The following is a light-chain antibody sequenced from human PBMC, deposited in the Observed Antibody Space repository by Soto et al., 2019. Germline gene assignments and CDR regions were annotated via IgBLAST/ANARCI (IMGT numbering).Light chain of an antibody. Sequence: EIVMTQSPATLSVSPGERATLSCRASQTISSGLAWYQQKPGQAPRLLIYGASTWASGIPARFSGSGSGTDFTLTISRLQSEDFAIYYCQQYHTYPITFGGGTKVDIK. CDR3: QQYHTYPIT. CDR2: GAS. V-gene: IGKV3-15*01. J-gene: IGKJ4*01. CDR1: QTISSG.